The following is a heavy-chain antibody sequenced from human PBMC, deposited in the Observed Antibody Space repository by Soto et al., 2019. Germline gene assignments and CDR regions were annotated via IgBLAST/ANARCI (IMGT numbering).Heavy chain of an antibody. CDR3: ANWALLRPPDYGMDV. V-gene: IGHV1-8*01. D-gene: IGHD3-3*01. CDR2: MNPNSGNT. J-gene: IGHJ6*02. CDR1: GYTFTSYD. Sequence: ASVKVSCKASGYTFTSYDINWVRQATGQGLEWMGWMNPNSGNTGYAQKFQGRVTMTRNTSISTAYMELSSLRSEDAAVYYCANWALLRPPDYGMDVWGQGTTVTVSS.